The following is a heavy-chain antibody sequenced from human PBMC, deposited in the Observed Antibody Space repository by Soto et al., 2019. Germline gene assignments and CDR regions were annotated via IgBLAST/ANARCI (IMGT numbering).Heavy chain of an antibody. CDR2: IIPIFGTA. CDR1: GGTFSSYA. J-gene: IGHJ3*02. V-gene: IGHV1-69*13. CDR3: ARVRGAAAPAALLDAFDI. Sequence: GASVKVSCKASGGTFSSYAISWVRQAPGQGLEWMGGIIPIFGTANYAQKFQGRVTITADESTSTAYMELSSLRSEDTAVYYCARVRGAAAPAALLDAFDIWGQGTMVTVS. D-gene: IGHD3-10*01.